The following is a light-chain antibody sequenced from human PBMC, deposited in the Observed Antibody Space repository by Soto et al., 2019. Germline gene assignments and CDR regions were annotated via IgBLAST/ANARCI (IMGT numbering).Light chain of an antibody. CDR1: QGISKY. V-gene: IGKV3-11*01. CDR3: QQRSYWR. J-gene: IGKJ4*01. Sequence: MILTQSPATLSLSPGERATLSCKTSQGISKYIAWYQQKPGQPPRLLIYDASIRATGIPARFSGNGSRTDFTLTITSLEPEDFAVYYCQQRSYWRFGGGTSVQIK. CDR2: DAS.